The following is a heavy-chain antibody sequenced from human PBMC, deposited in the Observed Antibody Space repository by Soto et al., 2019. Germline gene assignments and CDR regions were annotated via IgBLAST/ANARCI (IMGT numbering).Heavy chain of an antibody. CDR2: IKQDGSEK. D-gene: IGHD5-12*01. Sequence: GGSLRLSCAASGFTFSSYWMSWVRQAPGKGLEWVANIKQDGSEKYYVDSVKGRFTISRDNAKNSLYLQMNSLRAEDTAVYYCASGSGSGYEDYYYYYMDVWGKGTMVTVSS. CDR3: ASGSGSGYEDYYYYYMDV. J-gene: IGHJ6*03. CDR1: GFTFSSYW. V-gene: IGHV3-7*01.